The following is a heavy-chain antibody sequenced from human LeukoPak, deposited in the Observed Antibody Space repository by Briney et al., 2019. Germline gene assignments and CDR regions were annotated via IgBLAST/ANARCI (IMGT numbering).Heavy chain of an antibody. D-gene: IGHD3-22*01. V-gene: IGHV4-59*01. Sequence: SETLSFTCTVSGGSISNYYWSWIRQPPGKGLEWIGYVSYSGGTNYNPSLKSRVTMSVDTSKNQFSLKLSSVTAADTAVYYCARSRDTSGYFYYFDFWGQGTLVAVSS. J-gene: IGHJ4*02. CDR1: GGSISNYY. CDR2: VSYSGGT. CDR3: ARSRDTSGYFYYFDF.